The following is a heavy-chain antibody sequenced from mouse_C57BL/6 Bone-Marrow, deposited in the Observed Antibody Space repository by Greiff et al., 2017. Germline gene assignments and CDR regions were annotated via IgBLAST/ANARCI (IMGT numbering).Heavy chain of an antibody. D-gene: IGHD1-1*01. CDR1: GYTFTSYW. J-gene: IGHJ1*03. CDR3: ARGPTVVDV. CDR2: IYPGSGST. V-gene: IGHV1-55*01. Sequence: QVQLQQPGAELVKPGASVTMSCKASGYTFTSYWITWVKQRPGQGLEWIGDIYPGSGSTNYNAKFKSMATLTVDTSSSTAYMQLSSLTSEDSAVYYCARGPTVVDVWGTGTTVTVSS.